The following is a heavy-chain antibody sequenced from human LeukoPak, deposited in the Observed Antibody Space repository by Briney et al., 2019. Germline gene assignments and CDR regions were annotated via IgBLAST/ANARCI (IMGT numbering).Heavy chain of an antibody. D-gene: IGHD2-2*01. V-gene: IGHV1-69*06. J-gene: IGHJ6*04. CDR3: GRGASVKVVPMSYYYAMDV. CDR2: ILPISDTT. CDR1: GDTFSTYA. Sequence: SVTVSCKASGDTFSTYAFNWVRQPPGQGLEWTGGILPISDTTNYAQTLQGRVTITADKSTNTVYIELSSLASEDTGVYYCGRGASVKVVPMSYYYAMDVWRRGTTVSVS.